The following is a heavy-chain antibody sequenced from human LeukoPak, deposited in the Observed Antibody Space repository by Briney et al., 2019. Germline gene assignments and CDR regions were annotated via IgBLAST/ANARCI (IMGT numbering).Heavy chain of an antibody. CDR3: ARAGSWGAFDI. J-gene: IGHJ3*02. CDR1: GFTFSSYG. V-gene: IGHV3-33*01. Sequence: PGGSLRLSCAASGFTFSSYGMHWVRQAPGKGLEWVAVIWYDGSNKYYADSVKGRFTISRDNSKNTLYLQMNSLRAEDTAVYYCARAGSWGAFDIWGQGTMVTVSS. CDR2: IWYDGSNK. D-gene: IGHD1-26*01.